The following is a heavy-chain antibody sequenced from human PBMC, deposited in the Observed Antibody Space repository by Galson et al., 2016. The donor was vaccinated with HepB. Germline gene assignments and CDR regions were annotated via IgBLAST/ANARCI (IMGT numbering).Heavy chain of an antibody. J-gene: IGHJ6*03. Sequence: SLRLSCAASGFTFSSYGMHWVRQSPGKGLEWVAVVWYDGNNKYYADAVKGRFTISRDNSKNTVYLQMYSPRADDSAVYYCARDGFRNTDYSYYMDVWGKGTTVTVSS. CDR3: ARDGFRNTDYSYYMDV. V-gene: IGHV3-33*01. CDR2: VWYDGNNK. D-gene: IGHD2-8*02. CDR1: GFTFSSYG.